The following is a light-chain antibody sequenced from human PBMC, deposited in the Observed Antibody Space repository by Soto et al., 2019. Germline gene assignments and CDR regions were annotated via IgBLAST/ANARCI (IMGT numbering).Light chain of an antibody. CDR3: SSYTSSSTYV. CDR1: SSDVGGYNY. Sequence: SVLTQPPSVSGSPGQSITTSCAGTSSDVGGYNYVSWYQQHPGKAPKLMIYDVSNRPSGVSNRFSGSKSGNTASLTISGLQAEDEADYYCSSYTSSSTYVFGTGTKVTVL. J-gene: IGLJ1*01. CDR2: DVS. V-gene: IGLV2-14*01.